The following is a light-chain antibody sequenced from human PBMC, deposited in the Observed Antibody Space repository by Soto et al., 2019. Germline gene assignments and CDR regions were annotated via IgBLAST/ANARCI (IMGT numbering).Light chain of an antibody. CDR2: DAS. CDR1: QGIGKD. V-gene: IGKV1-17*01. CDR3: LQHYYYPWT. Sequence: DIQMTQSPPSLSASVGDRVTITCRASQGIGKDLGWYQQKPGKAPKRLIHDASNLESGVPSRFSGSGSGTEFTLTISSLQPEDLATYSCLQHYYYPWTFGQGTKVDIK. J-gene: IGKJ1*01.